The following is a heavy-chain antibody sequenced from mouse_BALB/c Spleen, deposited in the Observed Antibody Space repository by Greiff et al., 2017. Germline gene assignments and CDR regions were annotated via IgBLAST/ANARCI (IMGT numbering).Heavy chain of an antibody. CDR3: TRSEHLYAMDD. CDR1: GYTFTSYW. J-gene: IGHJ4*01. V-gene: IGHV1-69*02. Sequence: VQLQQPGAELVRPGASVKLSCKASGYTFTSYWINWVKQRPGQGLEWIGNIYPSDSYTNYNKKFKDKATLTVDKSSSTAYMQLSSPTSEDSAVYYCTRSEHLYAMDDWGEGTSVTVSS. CDR2: IYPSDSYT.